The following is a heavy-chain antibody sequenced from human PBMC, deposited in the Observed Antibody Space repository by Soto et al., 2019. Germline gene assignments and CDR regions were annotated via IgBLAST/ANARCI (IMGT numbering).Heavy chain of an antibody. CDR1: GFTFSSYA. V-gene: IGHV3-23*01. CDR3: AKDLKGSSSWYSHDAFDI. CDR2: ISGSGGST. Sequence: SGGSLRLSCAASGFTFSSYAMSWVRQAPGKGLEWVSAISGSGGSTYYADSVKGRFTISRDNSKNTLYLQMNSLRAEDTAVYYCAKDLKGSSSWYSHDAFDIWGQGTMVTVSS. D-gene: IGHD6-13*01. J-gene: IGHJ3*02.